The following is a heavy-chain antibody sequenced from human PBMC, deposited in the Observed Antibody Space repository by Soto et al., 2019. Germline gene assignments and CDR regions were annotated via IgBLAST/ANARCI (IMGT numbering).Heavy chain of an antibody. J-gene: IGHJ5*02. CDR2: INPNSGGT. V-gene: IGHV1-2*02. Sequence: GSSVKVSCKASGYTFTGYYMHWVRQAPGQGLEWMGWINPNSGGTNYAQKFQGRVTMTRDTSISTAYMELSRLRSDDTAVYYCARAYSSSSWFDPWGQGTLVTVSS. CDR1: GYTFTGYY. D-gene: IGHD6-6*01. CDR3: ARAYSSSSWFDP.